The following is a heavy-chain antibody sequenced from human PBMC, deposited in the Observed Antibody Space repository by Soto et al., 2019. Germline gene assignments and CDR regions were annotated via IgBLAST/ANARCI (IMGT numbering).Heavy chain of an antibody. CDR1: GGSFSGYY. CDR2: INHSGST. V-gene: IGHV4-34*01. J-gene: IGHJ2*01. Sequence: QVQLQQWGAGLLKPSETLSLTCAVYGGSFSGYYWSWIRQPPGKGLEWIGEINHSGSTNYNPSLKIRVTISVDTAKNQFSLKLSSVTAADTAVYYCARPTPETVMSYFDLWGRGTLVTVSS. D-gene: IGHD4-17*01. CDR3: ARPTPETVMSYFDL.